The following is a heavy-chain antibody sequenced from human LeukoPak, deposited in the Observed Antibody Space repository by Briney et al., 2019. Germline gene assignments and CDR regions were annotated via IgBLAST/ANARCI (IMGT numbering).Heavy chain of an antibody. D-gene: IGHD5-24*01. CDR3: ARVRGTYKNFDY. Sequence: PGGSLRLSCAASGFTFSDHYMDWVRQAPGKGLEWVGHIRNKAKSYTTEYAASVKGRFIISRDDSKNSLYLQMNSLKIEDTAVYYCARVRGTYKNFDYWGQGTLVTVSS. CDR2: IRNKAKSYTT. CDR1: GFTFSDHY. V-gene: IGHV3-72*01. J-gene: IGHJ4*02.